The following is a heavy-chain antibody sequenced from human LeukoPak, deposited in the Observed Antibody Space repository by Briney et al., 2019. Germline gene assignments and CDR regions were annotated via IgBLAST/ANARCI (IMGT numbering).Heavy chain of an antibody. CDR2: INPNSGAT. CDR3: ARGRRILGGPENAGDFFDF. Sequence: GASVKVSCKASGYTLTDYYLHRVRQAPGQGLKWMGWINPNSGATHYAQSFQARVTMTRDTSIASSYMELTGLESDDTAVYYCARGRRILGGPENAGDFFDFWGQGSLVTVSS. V-gene: IGHV1-2*02. D-gene: IGHD3-16*01. CDR1: GYTLTDYY. J-gene: IGHJ4*01.